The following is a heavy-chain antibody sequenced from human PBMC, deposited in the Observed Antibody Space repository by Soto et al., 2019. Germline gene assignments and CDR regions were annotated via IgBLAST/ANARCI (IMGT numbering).Heavy chain of an antibody. CDR2: ILYDGSNK. D-gene: IGHD2-21*02. CDR3: ARGGVAYCSYHCYPYFAS. CDR1: GFTFSSHG. Sequence: QVQLVESGGGVVQPGRSLRLSCAASGFTFSSHGMHWVRQAPVKGLEWVTLILYDGSNKYYADSVKGRFTISRDNSKNTLYREMNSLRTEATAVYYCARGGVAYCSYHCYPYFASRGQGTLVTVSS. V-gene: IGHV3-33*05. J-gene: IGHJ4*02.